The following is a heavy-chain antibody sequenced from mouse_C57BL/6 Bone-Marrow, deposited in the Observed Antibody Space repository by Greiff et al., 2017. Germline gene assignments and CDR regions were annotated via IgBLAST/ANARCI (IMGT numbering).Heavy chain of an antibody. CDR3: ARDSFIDYYGNSYYAMDY. D-gene: IGHD1-1*01. J-gene: IGHJ4*01. CDR2: IHPNSGST. CDR1: GYTFTSYW. V-gene: IGHV1-64*01. Sequence: QVQLQQPGAELVKPGASVKLSCKASGYTFTSYWMHWVKQRPGQGLEWIGMIHPNSGSTNYNEKFKSKATLTVDKSSSTAYMQLSSLTSEDSAVYYCARDSFIDYYGNSYYAMDYWGQGTSVTVSS.